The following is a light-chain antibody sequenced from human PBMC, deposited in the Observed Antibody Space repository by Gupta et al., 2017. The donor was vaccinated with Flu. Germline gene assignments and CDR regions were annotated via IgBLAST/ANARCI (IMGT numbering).Light chain of an antibody. CDR1: QSISSY. Sequence: DIQMTQSPSSLSASVGDRVTITCRASQSISSYLNWYQQKPGKAPKLLIYAASSLQSGVPSRFSGSGSGTDFTLTISRLQPEDFATDYCHQSDSTRPSFGHGTKLDIK. V-gene: IGKV1-39*01. CDR3: HQSDSTRPS. CDR2: AAS. J-gene: IGKJ3*01.